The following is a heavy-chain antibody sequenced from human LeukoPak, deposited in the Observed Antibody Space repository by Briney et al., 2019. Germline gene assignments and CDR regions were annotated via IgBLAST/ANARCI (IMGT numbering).Heavy chain of an antibody. J-gene: IGHJ4*02. CDR3: NSYVAGRGPFDY. Sequence: GGSLRLSCAASGFTFNSYAMSWVRQAPGKGLEWVSAISGSGGSTYYADSVKGRFTISRDNSKNTLYLQMNSLRAEDTAVYYCNSYVAGRGPFDYWGQGTLVTVSS. V-gene: IGHV3-23*01. D-gene: IGHD6-19*01. CDR2: ISGSGGST. CDR1: GFTFNSYA.